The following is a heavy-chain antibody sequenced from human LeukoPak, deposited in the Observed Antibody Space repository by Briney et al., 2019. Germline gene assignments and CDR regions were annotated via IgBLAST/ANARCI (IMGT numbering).Heavy chain of an antibody. D-gene: IGHD3-10*01. V-gene: IGHV4-30-4*01. CDR2: IYYSGST. J-gene: IGHJ5*02. Sequence: SQTLSLTCTVSGGSISSGDYYWSWIRRPPGKGLEWIGHIYYSGSTYYNPSLKSRFTISVDTSKNQFSLKLSSVTAADTAVYYCARDLSGSARRFDHWGQGTLVTVSS. CDR3: ARDLSGSARRFDH. CDR1: GGSISSGDYY.